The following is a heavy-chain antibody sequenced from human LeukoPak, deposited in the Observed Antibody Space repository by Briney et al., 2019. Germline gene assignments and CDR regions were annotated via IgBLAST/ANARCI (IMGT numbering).Heavy chain of an antibody. D-gene: IGHD1-26*01. Sequence: GASVKVSCKASGYTFTSYYMHWVRQAPGQGLEWMGIINPSGGSTSYAQKFQGRVTMTRDMSTSTVYMELSSLRSEDTAVYYCARIPRVGRRHDAFDIWGQGTMVTASS. V-gene: IGHV1-46*01. CDR1: GYTFTSYY. CDR2: INPSGGST. CDR3: ARIPRVGRRHDAFDI. J-gene: IGHJ3*02.